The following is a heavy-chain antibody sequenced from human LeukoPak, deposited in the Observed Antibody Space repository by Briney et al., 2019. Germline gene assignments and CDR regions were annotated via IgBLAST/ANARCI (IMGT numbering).Heavy chain of an antibody. J-gene: IGHJ4*02. CDR3: TRSNSYTGFDY. D-gene: IGHD3-16*01. Sequence: PGGSLRLSCAASGFTFSNYAMTWVRQAPGKGLEWVSAISGSGDSTYYADSVKGRFTISRHNSKNTLYLQMNSLRAEDTAVYYCTRSNSYTGFDYWGQGTLVTVSS. CDR1: GFTFSNYA. CDR2: ISGSGDST. V-gene: IGHV3-23*01.